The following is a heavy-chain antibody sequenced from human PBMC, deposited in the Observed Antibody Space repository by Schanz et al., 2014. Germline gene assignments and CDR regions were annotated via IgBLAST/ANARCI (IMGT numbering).Heavy chain of an antibody. Sequence: EVQLVESGGGLVEPGGSLRLSCAASGITFSSHSFNWVRQAPGKGLEWISYITYNGGTIYYADSVKGRFTISRDNAKNSLYLQMNSLRAEDTAVYHCVSSGSYSSYALWGQGTLGTVSS. J-gene: IGHJ4*02. CDR3: VSSGSYSSYAL. V-gene: IGHV3-48*01. CDR2: ITYNGGTI. CDR1: GITFSSHS. D-gene: IGHD3-10*01.